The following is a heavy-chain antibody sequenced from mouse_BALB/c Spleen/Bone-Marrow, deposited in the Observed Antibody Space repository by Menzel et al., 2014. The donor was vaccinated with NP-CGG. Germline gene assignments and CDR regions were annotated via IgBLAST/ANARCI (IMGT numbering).Heavy chain of an antibody. D-gene: IGHD1-1*01. CDR3: ASYYYGSSLFAY. Sequence: EVQLQQSGAELVKPGASVKLSCTASGFNIKDTYMHWVKQRSEQGLERIGRIDPANGNTKYDPKFQGKATITADTSSNTAYLQLSSLTSEDTAVYYCASYYYGSSLFAYWGQGTLVTVSA. CDR1: GFNIKDTY. J-gene: IGHJ3*01. CDR2: IDPANGNT. V-gene: IGHV14-3*02.